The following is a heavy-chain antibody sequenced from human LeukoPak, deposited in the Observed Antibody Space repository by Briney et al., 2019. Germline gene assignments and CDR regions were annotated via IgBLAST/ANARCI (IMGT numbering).Heavy chain of an antibody. CDR2: ISYNGST. J-gene: IGHJ5*02. D-gene: IGHD5-12*01. V-gene: IGHV4-39*01. CDR3: ARQCCGGSDSYNWFDP. Sequence: SETLSLTCTVSGGSISSSSYFWGWIRQPPGKGLEWIAIISYNGSTYYNPSLKGRVAVSVDTSTNQFSLRLRFVTAADTALYYCARQCCGGSDSYNWFDPWGQGTLVTVSS. CDR1: GGSISSSSYF.